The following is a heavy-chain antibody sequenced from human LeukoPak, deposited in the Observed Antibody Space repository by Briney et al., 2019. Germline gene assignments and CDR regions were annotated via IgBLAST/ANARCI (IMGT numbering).Heavy chain of an antibody. V-gene: IGHV4-4*07. CDR3: ARERTTPYYYYGMDV. CDR1: GGSISSYY. Sequence: TSETLSLTCTVSGGSISSYYWSWIRQPAGKGLEWIGRIYTSGSTNYNPSLKSRVTMSVDTSKNQFSLKLSSVTAADTAVYYCARERTTPYYYYGMDVWGQGTTVTVSS. J-gene: IGHJ6*02. CDR2: IYTSGST. D-gene: IGHD4-4*01.